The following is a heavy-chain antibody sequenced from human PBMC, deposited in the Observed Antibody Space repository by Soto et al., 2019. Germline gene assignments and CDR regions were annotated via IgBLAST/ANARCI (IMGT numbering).Heavy chain of an antibody. D-gene: IGHD1-26*01. CDR2: IYYSGST. J-gene: IGHJ4*02. CDR3: ARRYGGNFDY. V-gene: IGHV4-59*01. CDR1: GGSISNYY. Sequence: PSETLSLTCTFSGGSISNYYWSWIRQPPGKGLEWIGYIYYSGSTNYNPSLKSRVTISVDTSKNQFSLKLRSVTGADTAVYYCARRYGGNFDYWGQGTLVTVSS.